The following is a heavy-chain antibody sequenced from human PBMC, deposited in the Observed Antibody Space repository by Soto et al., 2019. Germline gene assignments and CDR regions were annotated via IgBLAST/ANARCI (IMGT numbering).Heavy chain of an antibody. J-gene: IGHJ4*02. Sequence: EVQFVESGGGLVQPGGSLRLSCEVSGFIFSSYWMHWVRQAPGKGLVWVSRINTDGSSRTYADAVEGRFTISRDNAKNTLYLEIDRLRDEDTAVYFCVRGSNDWIVVDYWGEGTLATVSS. V-gene: IGHV3-74*01. D-gene: IGHD2-21*01. CDR3: VRGSNDWIVVDY. CDR2: INTDGSSR. CDR1: GFIFSSYW.